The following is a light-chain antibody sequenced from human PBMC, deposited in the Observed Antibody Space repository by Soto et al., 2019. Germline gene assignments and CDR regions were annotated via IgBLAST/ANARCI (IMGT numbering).Light chain of an antibody. CDR2: GAS. J-gene: IGKJ1*01. V-gene: IGKV3-20*01. CDR3: QQYGSSPRT. CDR1: QSVSSSY. Sequence: EIVLTQSPGTLSLSPGERATISCRASQSVSSSYFAWYQQKPGQAPRLLLYGASSSATGIPDRFSGSGSGTDFTLTISRLEPEDFAVYYCQQYGSSPRTFGQGTKVEIK.